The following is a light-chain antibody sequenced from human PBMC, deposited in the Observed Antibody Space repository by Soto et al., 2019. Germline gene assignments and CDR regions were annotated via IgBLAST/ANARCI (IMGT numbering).Light chain of an antibody. J-gene: IGKJ5*01. V-gene: IGKV3-20*01. CDR2: GAS. CDR1: QSVSSSY. CDR3: QQYGSPPT. Sequence: EIVLTQSPGTLSLSPGERATLSCRASQSVSSSYLAWYQQKPGQAPRLLIYGASSRATGIPDRFSGSGSGTDFTLTISRLAHENFAVYYCQQYGSPPTFGQGTRLEIK.